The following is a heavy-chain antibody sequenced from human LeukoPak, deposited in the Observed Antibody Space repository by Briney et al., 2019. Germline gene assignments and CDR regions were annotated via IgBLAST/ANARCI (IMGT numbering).Heavy chain of an antibody. CDR3: ARGGLRYFDWLYNCFDP. CDR2: INHSGST. J-gene: IGHJ5*02. Sequence: PSETLSLTCAVCGGSFSGYYWSWIRQPPGKGVEWIGEINHSGSTNYNPSLKSRVTISVDTSKNQFSLKLSSVTAADTAVYYCARGGLRYFDWLYNCFDPWGQGTLVTVSS. CDR1: GGSFSGYY. V-gene: IGHV4-34*01. D-gene: IGHD3-9*01.